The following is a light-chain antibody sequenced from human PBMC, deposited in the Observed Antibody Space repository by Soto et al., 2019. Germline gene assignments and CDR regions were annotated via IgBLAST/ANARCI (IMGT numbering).Light chain of an antibody. CDR2: QDS. CDR1: KLGDKY. V-gene: IGLV3-1*01. CDR3: QAWDSSTVV. Sequence: SYELTQPPSVSVSPGQTASITCYGDKLGDKYACWYQQKPGQSPVLVIYQDSKRPSGIPERFSGSNSGNTATLTISGTQAMDEADYYCQAWDSSTVVVGGGTELTLL. J-gene: IGLJ2*01.